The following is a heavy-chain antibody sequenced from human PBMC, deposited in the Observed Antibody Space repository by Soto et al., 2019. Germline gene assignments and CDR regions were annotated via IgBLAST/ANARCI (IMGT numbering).Heavy chain of an antibody. CDR1: GFSLSTSGVG. J-gene: IGHJ4*02. CDR2: IYWDDDK. D-gene: IGHD3-16*01. V-gene: IGHV2-5*02. CDR3: AHRPAGEAVDHFDY. Sequence: QITLKESGPTLVKPTQTLTLTCTFSGFSLSTSGVGVGWIRQPPGKALEWLALIYWDDDKRYSPSLKSRLTIPKDTSKNQVVLTMTNMDPVDTATDYCAHRPAGEAVDHFDYWGQGTLVTVSS.